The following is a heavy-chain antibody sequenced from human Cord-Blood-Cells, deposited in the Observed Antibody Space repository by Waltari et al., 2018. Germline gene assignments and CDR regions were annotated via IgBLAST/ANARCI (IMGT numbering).Heavy chain of an antibody. CDR2: IYTSGST. V-gene: IGHV4-4*07. Sequence: QVQLQESGPGLVKPSETLSLTCTVSGGSISSYYWSRIRQPAGKGLEWIGRIYTSGSTNYNPSLKSRVTMAVDTSKNQFALKLSSVTAADTAVYYCARSHYGSGSYYWFDPWGQGTLVTVSS. CDR3: ARSHYGSGSYYWFDP. J-gene: IGHJ5*02. D-gene: IGHD3-10*01. CDR1: GGSISSYY.